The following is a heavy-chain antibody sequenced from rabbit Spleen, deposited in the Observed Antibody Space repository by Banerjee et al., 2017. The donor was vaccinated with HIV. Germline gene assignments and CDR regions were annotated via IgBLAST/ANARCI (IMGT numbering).Heavy chain of an antibody. CDR2: IDTNDGDT. V-gene: IGHV1S40*01. J-gene: IGHJ2*01. D-gene: IGHD1-1*01. CDR1: GFSFSSNW. Sequence: QSLEESGGGLVKPGGTLTLTCTVSGFSFSSNWICWVRQAPGKGLGWIACIDTNDGDTDAANWPKGRFTISKTSSPTVTLQMTSLTAADTAAYFCARNYVNAFDPWGPGTLVTVS. CDR3: ARNYVNAFDP.